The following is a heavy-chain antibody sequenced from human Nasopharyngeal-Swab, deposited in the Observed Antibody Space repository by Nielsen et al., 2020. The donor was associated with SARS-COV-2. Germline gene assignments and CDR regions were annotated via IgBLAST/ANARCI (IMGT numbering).Heavy chain of an antibody. CDR2: IYPGDSDT. V-gene: IGHV5-51*01. J-gene: IGHJ6*02. Sequence: GESLKISCNGSGYSFTSYWIGWVRQMPGKGLEWMGIIYPGDSDTRYSPSFQGQVTISADKSISTAYLQWSSLKASDTAMYYCARSMPSRYYYCGMDVWGQGTTVTSP. D-gene: IGHD2-2*01. CDR3: ARSMPSRYYYCGMDV. CDR1: GYSFTSYW.